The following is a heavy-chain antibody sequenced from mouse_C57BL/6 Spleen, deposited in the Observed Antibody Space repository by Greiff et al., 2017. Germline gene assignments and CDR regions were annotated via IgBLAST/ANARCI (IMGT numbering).Heavy chain of an antibody. D-gene: IGHD1-1*01. CDR1: GYSITSGYY. CDR2: ISYDGSN. J-gene: IGHJ2*01. CDR3: ARSDYYGSSLDY. V-gene: IGHV3-6*01. Sequence: VQLKESGPGLVKPSQSLSLTCSVTGYSITSGYYWNWIRQFPGNKLEWMGYISYDGSNNYNPSLKNRISITRDTSKNQFFLKLNSVTTEDTATYYCARSDYYGSSLDYWGQGTTLTVSS.